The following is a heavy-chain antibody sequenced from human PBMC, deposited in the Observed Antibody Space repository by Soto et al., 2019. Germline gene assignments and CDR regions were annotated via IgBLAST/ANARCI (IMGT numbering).Heavy chain of an antibody. CDR2: ISSSSSYI. CDR1: GFTFSSYS. CDR3: AREHIVATTFDY. D-gene: IGHD5-12*01. V-gene: IGHV3-21*01. J-gene: IGHJ4*02. Sequence: SCAASGFTFSSYSMNWVRQAPGKGLEWVSSISSSSSYIYYADSVKGRFTISRDNAKNSLYLQMSSLRAEDTAVYYCAREHIVATTFDYWGQGTLVTVSS.